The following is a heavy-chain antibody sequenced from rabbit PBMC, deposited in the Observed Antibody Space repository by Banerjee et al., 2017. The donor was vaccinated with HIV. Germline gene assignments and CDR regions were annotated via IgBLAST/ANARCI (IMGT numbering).Heavy chain of an antibody. J-gene: IGHJ4*01. CDR2: INSSSRNV. D-gene: IGHD4-1*01. CDR1: GSTLSRYY. Sequence: QEQLKETGGGLVQPGGSLTLSCKASGSTLSRYYICWVRQAPGKGLEWIGCINSSSRNVVYASWATGRFTISKTSSTTVTLQMTSLTAADTATYFCARDLAGVIGWNFNLWGPGTLVTVS. V-gene: IGHV1S45*01. CDR3: ARDLAGVIGWNFNL.